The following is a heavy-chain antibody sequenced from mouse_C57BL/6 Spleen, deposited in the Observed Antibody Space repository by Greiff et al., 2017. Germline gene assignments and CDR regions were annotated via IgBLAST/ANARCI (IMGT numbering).Heavy chain of an antibody. V-gene: IGHV1-15*01. Sequence: QVQLKQSGAELVRPGASVTLSCKASGYTFTDYEMHWVKQTPVHGLEWIGAIDPETGGTAYNQKFKGKAILTADKSSSTAYMELRSLTSEDSAVYYCTRDYGSRRYFDVWGTGTTV. CDR3: TRDYGSRRYFDV. CDR1: GYTFTDYE. D-gene: IGHD1-1*01. J-gene: IGHJ1*03. CDR2: IDPETGGT.